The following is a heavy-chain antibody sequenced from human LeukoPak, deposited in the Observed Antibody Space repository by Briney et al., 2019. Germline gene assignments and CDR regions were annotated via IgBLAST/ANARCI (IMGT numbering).Heavy chain of an antibody. CDR2: IYYTGST. Sequence: SETLSLTCTISGGSVSDYYWSWIRQSPGKGLEWIGYIYYTGSTTYNPSLKSRVTISVGTPKNQFSLKLSSVTAADTAVYYCARANRYDLYFDYWGQGTLVTVSS. D-gene: IGHD5-12*01. CDR3: ARANRYDLYFDY. J-gene: IGHJ4*02. V-gene: IGHV4-59*02. CDR1: GGSVSDYY.